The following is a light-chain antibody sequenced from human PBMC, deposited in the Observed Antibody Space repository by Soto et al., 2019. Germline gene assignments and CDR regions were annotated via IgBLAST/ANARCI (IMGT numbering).Light chain of an antibody. CDR2: GND. CDR3: QSYDSSPSAVV. V-gene: IGLV1-40*01. J-gene: IGLJ2*01. CDR1: SSNIGPSFD. Sequence: QSVLTQSPSVSGAPGQRVTISCTGSSSNIGPSFDVHWYQHLPGTAPKLLIYGNDNRPSGVPDRFSGSKSGTSASLAITGLQAEDEADYYCQSYDSSPSAVVFGGGTKLTVL.